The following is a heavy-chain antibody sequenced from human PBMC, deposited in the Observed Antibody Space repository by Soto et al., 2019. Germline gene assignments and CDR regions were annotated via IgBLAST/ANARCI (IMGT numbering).Heavy chain of an antibody. J-gene: IGHJ4*02. CDR2: LSASGENT. CDR1: GFTFSTYA. Sequence: EVQLLESGGGLVQPGGSLRLSCGASGFTFSTYAMSWVRQAPGKGLEWVSTLSASGENTYYADSVKGRFTISRDNSRNTLYLQMNSLRAEDTAVYYCAKRYYFDYWGQGTLVTVSS. V-gene: IGHV3-23*01. CDR3: AKRYYFDY.